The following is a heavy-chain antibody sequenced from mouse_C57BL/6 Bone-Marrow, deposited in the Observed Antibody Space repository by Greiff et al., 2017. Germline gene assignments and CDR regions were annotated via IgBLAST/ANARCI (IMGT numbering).Heavy chain of an antibody. CDR2: IDPSDSYT. V-gene: IGHV1-69*01. J-gene: IGHJ4*01. CDR3: ARLGDIRGSNPYYAMDY. Sequence: QVQLQQPGAELVMPGASVKLSCKASGYTFTSYWMHWVKQRPGHGLEWIGEIDPSDSYTNYHQKFKGKSTLTVDKSSSTAYMQLSSLTSEDSAVYYCARLGDIRGSNPYYAMDYWGQGTSVTVSS. CDR1: GYTFTSYW. D-gene: IGHD1-1*01.